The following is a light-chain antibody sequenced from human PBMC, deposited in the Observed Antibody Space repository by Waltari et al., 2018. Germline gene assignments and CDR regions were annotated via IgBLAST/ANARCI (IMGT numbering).Light chain of an antibody. V-gene: IGLV2-23*02. J-gene: IGLJ1*01. CDR3: CSYAGLGIYV. Sequence: QSGLTQPAFVSGSPGQSITISCTGTSSDVGNYNLVSWYQPYPGKAPKLMVYEVTKRTSGVSDRFSGSKSGNTASLTIYGLQSEDEADYYCCSYAGLGIYVFGTGTKVTVL. CDR1: SSDVGNYNL. CDR2: EVT.